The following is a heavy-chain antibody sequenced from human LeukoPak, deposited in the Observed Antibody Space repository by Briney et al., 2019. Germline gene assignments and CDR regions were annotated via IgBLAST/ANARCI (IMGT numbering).Heavy chain of an antibody. D-gene: IGHD4-17*01. J-gene: IGHJ5*02. V-gene: IGHV4-4*02. CDR3: ARDYGDSRNYNWFDP. CDR2: IYHSGST. Sequence: PSETLSLTCAVSGGSISSSNWWSWVRQPPGKGLEWVGEIYHSGSTNYNPSLKSRVTILVDTSKNQFSLELTSVTAADTAVYYCARDYGDSRNYNWFDPWGQGTLVTVSS. CDR1: GGSISSSNW.